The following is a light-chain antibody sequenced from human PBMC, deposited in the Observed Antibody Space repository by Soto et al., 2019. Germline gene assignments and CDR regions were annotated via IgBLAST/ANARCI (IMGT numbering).Light chain of an antibody. CDR1: QNINNW. CDR2: DAS. Sequence: DIQITQSPSTLSASIGDRVTITCRASQNINNWIAWYQQKPGKAPKFLIYDASTLESGVPSRLSGSGFGTEFSLTISSLQPDDFGSYYCQHMRTFGQGTKVDIK. CDR3: QHMRT. V-gene: IGKV1-5*01. J-gene: IGKJ1*01.